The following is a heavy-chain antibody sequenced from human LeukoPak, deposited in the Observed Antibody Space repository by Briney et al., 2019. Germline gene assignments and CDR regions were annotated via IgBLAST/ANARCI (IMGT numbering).Heavy chain of an antibody. J-gene: IGHJ4*02. D-gene: IGHD3-22*01. CDR3: ARKDSRGYQPFDC. CDR2: LSVYNGNT. V-gene: IGHV1-18*01. CDR1: GYTFSTYG. Sequence: ASVTVSCTASGYTFSTYGISWVRQAPGQGLEWMGCLSVYNGNTNYAQKFQGRVTMTTDTSTSTAYMELRSLRSDDTAVYYCARKDSRGYQPFDCWGQGTLVTVSS.